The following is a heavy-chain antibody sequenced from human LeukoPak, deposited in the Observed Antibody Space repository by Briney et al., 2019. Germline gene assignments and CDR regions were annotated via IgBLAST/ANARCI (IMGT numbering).Heavy chain of an antibody. D-gene: IGHD6-13*01. CDR2: IYYSGST. J-gene: IGHJ4*02. CDR1: GGSISSSIYD. V-gene: IGHV4-39*01. CDR3: ARLGDSSSSWAYFDY. Sequence: PSETLSLTCTVSGGSISSSIYDWGWIRQPPGKGLEWIGSIYYSGSTYYNPSLKSRVTISVDTSKNQFSLKLSSVTAADTAVYYCARLGDSSSSWAYFDYWGQGTLVTVSS.